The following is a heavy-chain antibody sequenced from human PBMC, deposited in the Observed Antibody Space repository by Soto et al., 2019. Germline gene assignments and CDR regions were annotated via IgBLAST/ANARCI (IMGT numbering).Heavy chain of an antibody. V-gene: IGHV1-3*01. J-gene: IGHJ4*02. D-gene: IGHD6-13*01. CDR2: INAGNGNT. Sequence: ASVKVSCKASGYTFTSYAMHWVRQAPGQRLEWMGWINAGNGNTKYSQKFQGRVTITRDTSAGKAYMELSSLRSEDTAVYYCARSVAAAAFDYWGQGTLVTVSS. CDR3: ARSVAAAAFDY. CDR1: GYTFTSYA.